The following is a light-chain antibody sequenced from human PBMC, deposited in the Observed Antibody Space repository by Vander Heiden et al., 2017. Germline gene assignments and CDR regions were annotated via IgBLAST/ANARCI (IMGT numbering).Light chain of an antibody. CDR3: QQDYSTIT. Sequence: IVMTQSPDSLAVSLGERATIMCKSSQSVLCSSNNKNNLAGYQQKPGQPPKLLIYWASTRESGVPDRFSGSGSGTDFTLTISSLQAEDVAVYYCQQDYSTITFGQGTRLEIK. J-gene: IGKJ5*01. CDR1: QSVLCSSNNKNN. V-gene: IGKV4-1*01. CDR2: WAS.